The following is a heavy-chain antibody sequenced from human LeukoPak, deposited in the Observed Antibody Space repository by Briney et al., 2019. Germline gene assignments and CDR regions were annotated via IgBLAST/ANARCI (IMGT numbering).Heavy chain of an antibody. Sequence: PSETLSLTCAVYGGSFSGYYWSWIRQPPGKGLEWIGEINHSGSTNYNPSLKSRVTISVDTSKNQFSLKLSSVTAADTAVYYCARKKHYYGWGRVQHWGQGTLVTVSS. CDR3: ARKKHYYGWGRVQH. CDR2: INHSGST. CDR1: GGSFSGYY. D-gene: IGHD3-10*01. J-gene: IGHJ1*01. V-gene: IGHV4-34*01.